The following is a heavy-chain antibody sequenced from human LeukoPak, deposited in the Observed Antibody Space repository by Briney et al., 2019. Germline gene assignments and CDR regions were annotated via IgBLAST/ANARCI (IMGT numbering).Heavy chain of an antibody. J-gene: IGHJ6*01. CDR3: VKDRPCETCMPMDA. V-gene: IGHV3-23*01. CDR2: LGRDGEYK. CDR1: GFSFTDYS. D-gene: IGHD2-2*01. Sequence: GGSLRLSCAASGFSFTDYSMSWVRQAPGKGLEWVAGLGRDGEYKYYADSVKGRFTISRDNSKDTVSLQMNSLRAEDSAIYFCVKDRPCETCMPMDAWGQGTTVTV.